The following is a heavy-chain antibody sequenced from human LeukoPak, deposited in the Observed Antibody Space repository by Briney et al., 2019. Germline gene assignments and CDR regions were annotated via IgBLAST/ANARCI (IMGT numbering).Heavy chain of an antibody. CDR1: GYTFTGYY. J-gene: IGHJ5*02. Sequence: ASVKVSCKASGYTFTGYYMHWVRQAPGQGLEWMGRINPNSGGTNYAQKFQGRVTMTRDTSISTAYMELSRLRSDDTTVYYCARDWGSYDFWSGYYTSVNWFDPWGQGTLVTISS. CDR2: INPNSGGT. V-gene: IGHV1-2*06. D-gene: IGHD3-3*01. CDR3: ARDWGSYDFWSGYYTSVNWFDP.